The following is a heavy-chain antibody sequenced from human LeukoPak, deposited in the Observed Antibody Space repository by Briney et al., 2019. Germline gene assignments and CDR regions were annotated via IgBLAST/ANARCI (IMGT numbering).Heavy chain of an antibody. Sequence: GRSLRLSCAASGFTFSSYAMHWVRQAPGRGLEWVAVISHDGSNKYYADSVKGRFTISRDNSKNTLYLQMNSLRAEDTAVYYCARDRWDIVANLDYWGQGTLVTVSS. V-gene: IGHV3-30*04. CDR2: ISHDGSNK. CDR1: GFTFSSYA. D-gene: IGHD5-12*01. J-gene: IGHJ4*02. CDR3: ARDRWDIVANLDY.